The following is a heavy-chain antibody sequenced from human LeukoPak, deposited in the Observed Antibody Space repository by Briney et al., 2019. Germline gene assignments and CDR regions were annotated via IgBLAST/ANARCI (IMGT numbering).Heavy chain of an antibody. D-gene: IGHD6-6*01. V-gene: IGHV3-7*04. CDR2: IKQDGSEK. CDR1: GFTLSSYW. Sequence: GGSLRLSCAAPGFTLSSYWMSWVRQAPGKGLEWVANIKQDGSEKYYVDSVKGRFTISRDNAKNSLYLQMNSLRAEDTAVYYCARLRRYVLRPRDYYYGMDVWGQGTTVTVSS. J-gene: IGHJ6*02. CDR3: ARLRRYVLRPRDYYYGMDV.